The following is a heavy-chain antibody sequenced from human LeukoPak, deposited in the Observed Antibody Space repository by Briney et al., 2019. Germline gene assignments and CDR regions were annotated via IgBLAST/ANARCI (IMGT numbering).Heavy chain of an antibody. CDR3: ASAVAAPDQDPPFDY. Sequence: PGGSLRLSCAASGFTSSDNFMSWIRQAPGKGLEWVSYISKSDSTTYYAVTVKGRFTISRDSAKKSVYLYMNSLRAEDTAVYYCASAVAAPDQDPPFDYWGQGTLVTVSS. CDR2: ISKSDSTT. CDR1: GFTSSDNF. J-gene: IGHJ4*02. D-gene: IGHD6-25*01. V-gene: IGHV3-11*01.